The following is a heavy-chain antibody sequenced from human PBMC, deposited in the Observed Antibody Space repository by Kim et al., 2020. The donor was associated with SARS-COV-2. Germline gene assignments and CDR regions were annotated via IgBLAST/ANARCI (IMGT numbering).Heavy chain of an antibody. CDR3: AKDRRAGRSSPPAGMDV. Sequence: GGSLRLSCAASGFTFSSYGMHWVRQAPGKGLEWVAVISYDGSNKYYADSVKGRFTISRDNSKNTLYLQMNSLRAEDTAVYYCAKDRRAGRSSPPAGMDVWGQGTTVTVSS. CDR2: ISYDGSNK. V-gene: IGHV3-30*18. CDR1: GFTFSSYG. J-gene: IGHJ6*02. D-gene: IGHD2-2*01.